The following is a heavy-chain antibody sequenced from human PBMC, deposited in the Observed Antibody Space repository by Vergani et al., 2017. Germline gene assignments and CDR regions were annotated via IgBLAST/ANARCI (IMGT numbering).Heavy chain of an antibody. J-gene: IGHJ3*02. Sequence: QVQLVQSGAEVKKPGSSVKVSCKASGGTFSSYAISWVRQAPGQGLEWMGGIIPIFGTAHYAQKFQGRVTITADDATSTAYMEMSSLISEDTAVYYCARGADKYGYIKLAAFDIWGQGTMVTVSS. D-gene: IGHD5-24*01. CDR1: GGTFSSYA. CDR3: ARGADKYGYIKLAAFDI. V-gene: IGHV1-69*01. CDR2: IIPIFGTA.